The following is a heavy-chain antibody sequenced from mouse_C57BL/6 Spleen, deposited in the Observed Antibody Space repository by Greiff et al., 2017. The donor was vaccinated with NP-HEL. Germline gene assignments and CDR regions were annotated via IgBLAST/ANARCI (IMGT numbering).Heavy chain of an antibody. CDR1: GFSFNTYA. CDR3: VRQAYGNYATY. CDR2: IRSKSNNYAT. J-gene: IGHJ3*01. D-gene: IGHD2-1*01. V-gene: IGHV10-1*01. Sequence: EVQVVESGGGLVQPKGSLKLSCAASGFSFNTYAMNWVRQAPGKGLEWVARIRSKSNNYATYYADSVKDRFTISRDDSESMLYLQMNNLKTEDTAMYYCVRQAYGNYATYWGQGTLVTVSA.